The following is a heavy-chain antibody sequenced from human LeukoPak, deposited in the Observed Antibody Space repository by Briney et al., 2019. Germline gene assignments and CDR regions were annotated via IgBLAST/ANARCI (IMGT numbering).Heavy chain of an antibody. CDR2: INHSGST. V-gene: IGHV4-34*01. CDR1: GGSFSGYY. J-gene: IGHJ4*02. CDR3: ARGRRWLQPVDY. D-gene: IGHD5-24*01. Sequence: TSETLSLTCAVYGGSFSGYYWSWIRQPPGKGLEWIREINHSGSTNYNPSLKSRVTISVDTSKNQFSLKPSSVTAADTAVYYCARGRRWLQPVDYWGQGTLVTVSS.